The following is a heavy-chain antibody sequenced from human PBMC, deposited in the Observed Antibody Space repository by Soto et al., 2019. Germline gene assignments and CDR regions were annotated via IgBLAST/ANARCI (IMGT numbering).Heavy chain of an antibody. V-gene: IGHV1-69*13. J-gene: IGHJ6*02. D-gene: IGHD6-6*01. Sequence: SVKVSSKASGGTFSSYAISWVRQAPGQGPEWMAGIIPIFGTANYAQNFKGRVTITADESTSTASMELSSLRSEDAAVYYFARNRDTRYSSSSAGYYYYGMDVSGQGTTVTVSS. CDR3: ARNRDTRYSSSSAGYYYYGMDV. CDR2: IIPIFGTA. CDR1: GGTFSSYA.